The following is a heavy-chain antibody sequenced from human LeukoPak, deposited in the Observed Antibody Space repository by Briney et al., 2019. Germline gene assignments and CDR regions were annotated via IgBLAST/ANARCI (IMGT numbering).Heavy chain of an antibody. Sequence: ASAKVSCKASGYTFTSYGISWVRQAPGQGLEWMGWISAYNGNTNYAQKLQGRVTMTTDTSTSTAYMELRSLRSDDTAVYYCARDGGYCSSTSCYPRAPRYWGQGTLVTVSS. CDR3: ARDGGYCSSTSCYPRAPRY. V-gene: IGHV1-18*01. J-gene: IGHJ4*02. CDR1: GYTFTSYG. D-gene: IGHD2-2*01. CDR2: ISAYNGNT.